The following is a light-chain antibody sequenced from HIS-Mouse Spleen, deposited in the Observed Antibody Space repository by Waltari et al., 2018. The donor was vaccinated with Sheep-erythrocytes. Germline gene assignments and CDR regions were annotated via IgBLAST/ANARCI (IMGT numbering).Light chain of an antibody. CDR2: EGG. J-gene: IGLJ3*02. CDR3: CSYAGSSSPWV. V-gene: IGLV2-23*01. Sequence: SALTQPASVAGSPARSFTTSCTGTSSNVGSYNLVSWYQQHPAKAPKLIIFEGGRRPSWVSNRFSGSKSGNTASLTISGLQAEDEADYYCCSYAGSSSPWVFGGGTKLTVL. CDR1: SSNVGSYNL.